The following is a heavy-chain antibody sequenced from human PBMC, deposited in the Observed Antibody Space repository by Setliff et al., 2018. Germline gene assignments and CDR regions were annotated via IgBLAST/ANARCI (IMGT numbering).Heavy chain of an antibody. D-gene: IGHD2-21*01. CDR1: GGPFSGYQ. CDR3: ARAQVVFAISAPVWYFEF. CDR2: INHSGST. V-gene: IGHV4-34*01. Sequence: PSETLSLTCVVSGGPFSGYQWSWIRQPPGKGLDWIGEINHSGSTNYSPSLKSRVSISVDKSSNQFSLKLTSVTAADTAVYYCARAQVVFAISAPVWYFEFWGRGTQVTVSS. J-gene: IGHJ2*01.